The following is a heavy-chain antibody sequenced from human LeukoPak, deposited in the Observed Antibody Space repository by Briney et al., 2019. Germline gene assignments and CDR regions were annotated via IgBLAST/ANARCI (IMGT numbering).Heavy chain of an antibody. D-gene: IGHD5-24*01. V-gene: IGHV4-59*08. J-gene: IGHJ4*02. Sequence: PSETLSLTCTVSGGSMTNHYWSWIRQPPGKGLEWIAYIHYSGDTSYNPSLTSRASISVDTSKNQFSLKLSSVTAADTAVYYCARLRTRDGYNYIDYWGQGTLVTVSS. CDR2: IHYSGDT. CDR3: ARLRTRDGYNYIDY. CDR1: GGSMTNHY.